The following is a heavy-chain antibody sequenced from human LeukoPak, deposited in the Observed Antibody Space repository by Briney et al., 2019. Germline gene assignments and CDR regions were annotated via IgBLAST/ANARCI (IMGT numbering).Heavy chain of an antibody. CDR3: AKRIIGYCSGDGCYYDY. D-gene: IGHD2-15*01. V-gene: IGHV3-23*01. CDR2: ISGSGSNT. CDR1: GFTFSNYA. Sequence: GGSLRLSCEASGFTFSNYAMSWVRQAPGKGLEWLSAISGSGSNTYYADSVKGRFTISRDNSKNTLYLQINSLRAEDTAVYYCAKRIIGYCSGDGCYYDYWGHGTLLTVSS. J-gene: IGHJ4*01.